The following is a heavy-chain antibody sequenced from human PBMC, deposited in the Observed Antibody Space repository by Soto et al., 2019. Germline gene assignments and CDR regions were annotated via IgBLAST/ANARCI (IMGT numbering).Heavy chain of an antibody. CDR2: IYYSGST. D-gene: IGHD2-8*01. J-gene: IGHJ4*02. V-gene: IGHV4-31*03. Sequence: QVQLQESGPGLVKPSQTLSLTCTVSGGSISSGGYYWSWIRQHPGKGLEWIGYIYYSGSTYYNPSLKSRVTISVDTSKNQFSLKLSSVTAADTAVYYCARSTHIVLPDFPKYYFDYWGQGTLVTVSS. CDR3: ARSTHIVLPDFPKYYFDY. CDR1: GGSISSGGYY.